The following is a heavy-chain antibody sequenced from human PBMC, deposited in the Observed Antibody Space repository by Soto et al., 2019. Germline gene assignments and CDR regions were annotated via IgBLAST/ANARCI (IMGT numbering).Heavy chain of an antibody. Sequence: ASVKVSCKASGYTFTSYGITWVRQAPGQGLEWMGWISAHNGNTIHAQKLQGRVTMTTDTATSTAYMELRSLTSDDTAVYYCARGDETTPWFDPWGQGTRVTVSS. CDR1: GYTFTSYG. CDR2: ISAHNGNT. V-gene: IGHV1-18*01. J-gene: IGHJ5*02. D-gene: IGHD2-21*01. CDR3: ARGDETTPWFDP.